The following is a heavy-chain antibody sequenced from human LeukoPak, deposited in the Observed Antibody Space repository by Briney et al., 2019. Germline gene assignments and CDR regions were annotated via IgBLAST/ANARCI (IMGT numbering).Heavy chain of an antibody. D-gene: IGHD5-24*01. V-gene: IGHV4-4*09. CDR2: IYTGGST. CDR3: ASSRDGYSYYYFDS. CDR1: GVSIRSYY. Sequence: SETLSLTCTVSGVSIRSYYWSWIRQPPGKGLEWIGYIYTGGSTNSNPSLKSRVTTSVDTSKNQFSLKLTSVTAADTAVYYCASSRDGYSYYYFDSWGQGTLVTVSS. J-gene: IGHJ4*02.